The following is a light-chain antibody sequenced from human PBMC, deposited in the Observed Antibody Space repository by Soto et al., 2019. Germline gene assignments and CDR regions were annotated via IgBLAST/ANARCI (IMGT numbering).Light chain of an antibody. J-gene: IGKJ1*01. CDR3: QQYERYST. Sequence: DIPMTQSPSTLSASVGDRVTLTCRASQSISTWLAWYQQKPGIAPKLLIHKASTLESGVPSRFSGSGFGTEFTLTISGLQPEDSATYYCQQYERYSTFGQGTKVDIK. CDR1: QSISTW. CDR2: KAS. V-gene: IGKV1-5*03.